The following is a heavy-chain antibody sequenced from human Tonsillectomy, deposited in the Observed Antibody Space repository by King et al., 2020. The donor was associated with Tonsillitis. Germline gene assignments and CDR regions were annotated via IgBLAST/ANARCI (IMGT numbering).Heavy chain of an antibody. Sequence: VQLVQSGGGVVQPGRSLRLSCAASGFTFRGYAMHWVRQAPGKGLEWVAVISHDGGNKFYADSVKGRFTISRDNSKSTLYLQMNTLRTEDTAVYYSVRDRRSGWTWGAFDIWGQGTVVTVSS. J-gene: IGHJ3*02. CDR1: GFTFRGYA. CDR2: ISHDGGNK. CDR3: VRDRRSGWTWGAFDI. V-gene: IGHV3-30-3*01. D-gene: IGHD6-19*01.